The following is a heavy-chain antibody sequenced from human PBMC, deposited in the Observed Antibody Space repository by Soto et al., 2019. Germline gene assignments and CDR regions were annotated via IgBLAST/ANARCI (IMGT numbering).Heavy chain of an antibody. CDR3: ATIFGGALDH. CDR1: GFTFTNHF. V-gene: IGHV1-2*02. D-gene: IGHD3-3*01. J-gene: IGHJ4*02. CDR2: INPHSGAT. Sequence: VKVSCKASGFTFTNHFFHWVRQAPGQRLEWMGWINPHSGATNYEKKFQGRLTLTRDTSISTAYMELSRLTSDDTAVYYCATIFGGALDHWGQGTLVTVSS.